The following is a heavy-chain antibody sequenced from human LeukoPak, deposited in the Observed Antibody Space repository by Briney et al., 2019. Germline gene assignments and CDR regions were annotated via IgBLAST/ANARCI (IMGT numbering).Heavy chain of an antibody. D-gene: IGHD1-26*01. V-gene: IGHV1-69*05. J-gene: IGHJ4*02. CDR1: GGTFSSYA. CDR2: IIPIFGTA. CDR3: ARAGAGSSDFDY. Sequence: ASVKVSCKASGGTFSSYAISWVRQAPGQGREWMGGIIPIFGTANYAQTFQGRVTITTDESTSTAYMELSSLRSEDTAVYYCARAGAGSSDFDYWGQGTLVTVSS.